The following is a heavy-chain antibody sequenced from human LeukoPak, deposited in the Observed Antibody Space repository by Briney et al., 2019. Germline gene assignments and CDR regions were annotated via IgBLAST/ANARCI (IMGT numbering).Heavy chain of an antibody. CDR1: GYSFTNYW. CDR2: IYPDDSNT. D-gene: IGHD6-6*01. V-gene: IGHV5-51*01. Sequence: GESLKISCKGSGYSFTNYWIGWERQMPGKGLEWMGLIYPDDSNTNYSPSFQGQVTISADKSISTAYLQWSSLKASDSAMYYCARHIASSSWISFDYWGQGTLVTVSS. J-gene: IGHJ4*02. CDR3: ARHIASSSWISFDY.